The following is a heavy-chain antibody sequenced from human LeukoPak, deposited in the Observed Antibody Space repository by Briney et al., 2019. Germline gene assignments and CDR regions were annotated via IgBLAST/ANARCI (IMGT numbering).Heavy chain of an antibody. Sequence: ASVKVSCKAAGYTFTSYDIKWGRQATGQGREGRGWMNLNSGNTGYAQKFQGRVNMTRNNAIRKTYMELSSLRSEDTAVYYCARAVVVPAAMDYYYYYMDVWGKGTTVTVSS. CDR1: GYTFTSYD. CDR3: ARAVVVPAAMDYYYYYMDV. V-gene: IGHV1-8*01. J-gene: IGHJ6*03. D-gene: IGHD2-2*01. CDR2: MNLNSGNT.